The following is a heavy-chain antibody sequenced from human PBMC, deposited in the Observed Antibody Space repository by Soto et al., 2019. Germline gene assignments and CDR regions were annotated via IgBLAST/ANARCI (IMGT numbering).Heavy chain of an antibody. D-gene: IGHD3-22*01. CDR3: ARDLEGHYDSSGRFDY. J-gene: IGHJ4*02. V-gene: IGHV1-69*06. CDR2: IIPIFGTA. Sequence: SVKVSCKASGGTFSSYAISWVRQAPGQGLEWMGGIIPIFGTANYAQKFQGRVTITADKSTSTAYMELSSLRSEDTAVYYCARDLEGHYDSSGRFDYWGQGTPVTVSS. CDR1: GGTFSSYA.